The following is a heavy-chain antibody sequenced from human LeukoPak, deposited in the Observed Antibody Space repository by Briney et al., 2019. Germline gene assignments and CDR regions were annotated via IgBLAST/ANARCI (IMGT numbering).Heavy chain of an antibody. D-gene: IGHD3-22*01. CDR3: ARVPLSDPSGHYYPH. Sequence: GASVKVSCKTSGYTFTNCGMHWVRQAPRQSPEWMGWINTGNGNTKSSQKFQDRVTLTRDTSASTAYMELNSLSSEDTAVYYCARVPLSDPSGHYYPHWGQGTLVTVSS. CDR1: GYTFTNCG. J-gene: IGHJ1*01. CDR2: INTGNGNT. V-gene: IGHV1-3*04.